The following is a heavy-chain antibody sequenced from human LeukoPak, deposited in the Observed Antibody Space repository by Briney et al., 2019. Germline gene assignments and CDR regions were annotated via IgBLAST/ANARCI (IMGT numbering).Heavy chain of an antibody. V-gene: IGHV1-18*01. J-gene: IGHJ4*02. CDR3: ARDTDYYGSGSYFSFSDY. CDR2: ISACNGNT. Sequence: GASVKVSCKASGYTFTNYGFSWVRQAPGQGLEWMGWISACNGNTNYAQKLQGRVTMTTDTSTSTAYMELRSLRSDDTAVYYCARDTDYYGSGSYFSFSDYWGQGTLVTVSS. CDR1: GYTFTNYG. D-gene: IGHD3-10*01.